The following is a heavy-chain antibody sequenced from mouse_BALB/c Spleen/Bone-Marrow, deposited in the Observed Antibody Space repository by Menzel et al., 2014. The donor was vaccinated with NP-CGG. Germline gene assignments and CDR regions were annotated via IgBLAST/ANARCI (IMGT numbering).Heavy chain of an antibody. CDR1: GFSFTDYF. Sequence: EVKVVESRPELVKPGASVKLSCRASGFSFTDYFINWVKQSHGKSLEWIGRIHPYNGDTFYNQKFKVKATLTVDKSSNPTRLELLSLASDDSAVYYCGRYCYDAMDFGGQGTAVTVSS. V-gene: IGHV1-20*02. CDR3: GRYCYDAMDF. CDR2: IHPYNGDT. J-gene: IGHJ4*01.